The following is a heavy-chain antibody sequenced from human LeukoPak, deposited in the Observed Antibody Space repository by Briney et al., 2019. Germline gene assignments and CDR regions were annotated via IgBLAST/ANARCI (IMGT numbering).Heavy chain of an antibody. D-gene: IGHD3-9*01. V-gene: IGHV4-39*07. CDR2: IYYSGST. Sequence: SETLSLTCTVSGGSISRSSYYWGWIRQPPGTGLEWIGYIYYSGSTYYNPSLKSRVTISVDTSKNQFSLKLSSVTAADTAVYYCARGGDFDWLSDWFDPWGQGTLVTVSS. CDR3: ARGGDFDWLSDWFDP. J-gene: IGHJ5*02. CDR1: GGSISRSSYY.